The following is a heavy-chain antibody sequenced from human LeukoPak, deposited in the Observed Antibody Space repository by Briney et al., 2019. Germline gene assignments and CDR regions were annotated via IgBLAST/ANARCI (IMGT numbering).Heavy chain of an antibody. D-gene: IGHD6-19*01. CDR3: ARVSGYSSGWGAFFDY. CDR2: IRYDGSNK. Sequence: GGSLRLSCAASGFTFSSYGMHWVRRAPGKGLKWVAFIRYDGSNKYYADSVKGRFTISRDNSKNTLYLQMNSLRAEDTALYHCARVSGYSSGWGAFFDYWGQGTLVTVSS. V-gene: IGHV3-30*02. J-gene: IGHJ4*02. CDR1: GFTFSSYG.